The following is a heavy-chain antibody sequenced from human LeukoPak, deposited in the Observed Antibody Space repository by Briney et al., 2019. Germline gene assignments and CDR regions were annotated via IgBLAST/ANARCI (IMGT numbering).Heavy chain of an antibody. CDR2: ISGSGGST. V-gene: IGHV3-23*01. Sequence: GGSLRLSCAASGFTFSSYAMSWVRQAPGKGLEWVSTISGSGGSTYYADSMKGRFTISRDDSKNTVYLQMNSLRAEDTAVYYCARDGEVSGAFDIWGQGTMVTVSS. CDR1: GFTFSSYA. D-gene: IGHD3-10*01. J-gene: IGHJ3*02. CDR3: ARDGEVSGAFDI.